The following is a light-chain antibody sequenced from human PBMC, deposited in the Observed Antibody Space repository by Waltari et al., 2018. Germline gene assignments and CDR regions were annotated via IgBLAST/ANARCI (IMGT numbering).Light chain of an antibody. CDR1: SSNIGAGYD. V-gene: IGLV1-40*01. CDR2: GNS. CDR3: QSYDRSLSGWV. Sequence: QSVLTPPPSVSGAPGQRVTISCTGSSSNIGAGYDVHWYQQLPGTAPKLPTYGNSNRPSGVPDRFSGSKSGTSASLAITGLQAEDEADYYCQSYDRSLSGWVFGGGTKLTVL. J-gene: IGLJ3*02.